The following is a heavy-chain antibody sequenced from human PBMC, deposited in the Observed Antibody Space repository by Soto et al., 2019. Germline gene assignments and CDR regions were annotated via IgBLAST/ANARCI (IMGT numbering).Heavy chain of an antibody. CDR1: GFTFSNDA. Sequence: EVQMLESGGGLVHPGGSLILSCAASGFTFSNDAINWVRQAPGKGLEWVSSISGSGRNTYYAGSVKRRLTISRGSSQNTLYLQMNSLGVEYTSVYYSAKDLHCLGSFTSYYHFGVNVWGQRTTVPVSS. CDR3: AKDLHCLGSFTSYYHFGVNV. V-gene: IGHV3-23*01. CDR2: ISGSGRNT. D-gene: IGHD3-16*01. J-gene: IGHJ6*01.